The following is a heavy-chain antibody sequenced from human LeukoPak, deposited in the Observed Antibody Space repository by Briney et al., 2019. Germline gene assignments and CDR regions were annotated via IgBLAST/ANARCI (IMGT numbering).Heavy chain of an antibody. Sequence: ASVKVSCKASGYTFTTYTMHWVRQAPGQRLEWMGWINAGNGNTRYSQKLQGRVTITRDTSASTAYMELSSLRSEDTAVYYCARGGSLGDYWGQGTLVTVSS. CDR2: INAGNGNT. CDR3: ARGGSLGDY. J-gene: IGHJ4*02. V-gene: IGHV1-3*01. D-gene: IGHD3-16*01. CDR1: GYTFTTYT.